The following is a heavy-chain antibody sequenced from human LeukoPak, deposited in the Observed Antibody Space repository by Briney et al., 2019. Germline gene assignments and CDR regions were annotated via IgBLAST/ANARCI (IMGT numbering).Heavy chain of an antibody. CDR2: ISGDGDNT. V-gene: IGHV3-43*02. CDR1: GFTFSSYA. Sequence: GGSLRLSCAASGFTFSSYAMSWVRQAPGKSLEWVSLISGDGDNTYYADSVKGRFTTSRDNSKNSLYLQMNTLRTEDTAFYYCARASPRGWYLWNYYFDYWGQGTLVTVSS. CDR3: ARASPRGWYLWNYYFDY. J-gene: IGHJ4*02. D-gene: IGHD1-7*01.